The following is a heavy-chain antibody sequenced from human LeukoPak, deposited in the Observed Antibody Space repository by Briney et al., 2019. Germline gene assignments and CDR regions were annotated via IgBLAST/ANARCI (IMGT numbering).Heavy chain of an antibody. CDR3: VKHSAPVLAAARFDY. J-gene: IGHJ4*02. D-gene: IGHD2-2*01. Sequence: PGGSLRLSCGASGFTFSSYWMHWVRQAPGKGLVWVSRINSDGSTTSYADSVKGRFTISRDNSKNTLYLQMNSLRAEDTALYYCVKHSAPVLAAARFDYWGQGNLVTVSS. CDR1: GFTFSSYW. V-gene: IGHV3-74*01. CDR2: INSDGSTT.